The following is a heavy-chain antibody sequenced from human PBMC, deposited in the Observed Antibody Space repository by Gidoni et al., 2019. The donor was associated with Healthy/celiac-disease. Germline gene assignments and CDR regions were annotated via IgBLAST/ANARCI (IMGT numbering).Heavy chain of an antibody. Sequence: EVQLVESGGGLVKPGGSLRLSCAASGFPFSNAWMSWVRQAPGKGLEWVGRIKSKTDGGTTDYAAPVKGRFTISRDDSKNTLYLQMNSLKTEDTAVYYCTTEGDIDYYYGMDVWGQGTTVTVSS. D-gene: IGHD2-15*01. CDR1: GFPFSNAW. J-gene: IGHJ6*02. CDR3: TTEGDIDYYYGMDV. CDR2: IKSKTDGGTT. V-gene: IGHV3-15*01.